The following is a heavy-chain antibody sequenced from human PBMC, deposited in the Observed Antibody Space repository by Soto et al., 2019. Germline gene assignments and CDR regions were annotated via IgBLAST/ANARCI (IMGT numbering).Heavy chain of an antibody. V-gene: IGHV3-30*18. Sequence: QVQLVESGGGVVQPGRSLRLSCAASGFTFSSYGMHWVRQAPGKGLEWVAVISYDGSNKYYADSVKGRFTISRDNSKNTLYLQMNSLRAEDTAVYYCAKVLWFGELGPTWFDPWGQGTPVTVSS. CDR2: ISYDGSNK. CDR1: GFTFSSYG. D-gene: IGHD3-10*01. CDR3: AKVLWFGELGPTWFDP. J-gene: IGHJ5*02.